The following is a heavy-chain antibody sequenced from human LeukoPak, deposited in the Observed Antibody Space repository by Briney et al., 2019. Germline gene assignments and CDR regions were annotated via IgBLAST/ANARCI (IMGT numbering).Heavy chain of an antibody. J-gene: IGHJ4*02. V-gene: IGHV4-39*01. Sequence: SETLSLTCTVSGGSISSYSWSWIRQPPGKGLEWIGSIYYSGSTYYNPSLKSRVTISVDTSKNQFSLKLSSVTAADTAVYYCARARLGQLRLGYCSSTSCYTFDYWGQGTLVTVSS. CDR1: GGSISSYS. CDR3: ARARLGQLRLGYCSSTSCYTFDY. CDR2: IYYSGST. D-gene: IGHD2-2*02.